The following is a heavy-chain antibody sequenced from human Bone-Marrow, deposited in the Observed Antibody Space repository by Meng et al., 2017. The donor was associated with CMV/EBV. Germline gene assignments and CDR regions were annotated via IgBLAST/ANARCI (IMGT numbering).Heavy chain of an antibody. CDR2: IEWDDDK. D-gene: IGHD5-12*01. J-gene: IGHJ4*02. CDR1: GSSLSTTAMR. Sequence: SGPTLVKPTQTHTLTCTVSGSSLSTTAMRLSWIRQPPGKALEWLALIEWDDDKFYSTSLKTRLTISKDTSKNQVVLTMTNMDPVDTATYYCARIAPYSGYGYFDYWGQGTLVTVSS. V-gene: IGHV2-70D*14. CDR3: ARIAPYSGYGYFDY.